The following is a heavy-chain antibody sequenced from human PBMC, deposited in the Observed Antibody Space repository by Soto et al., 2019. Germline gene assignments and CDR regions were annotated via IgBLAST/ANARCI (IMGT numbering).Heavy chain of an antibody. CDR3: ARDSSYHSSSWYLDY. CDR1: GFTFSSYG. J-gene: IGHJ4*02. V-gene: IGHV3-33*01. Sequence: QVQLVESGGGVVQPGRSLRLSCAASGFTFSSYGMHWVRQAPGKGLEWVAVIWYDGSNKYYADSVKGRFTISRDNSKNTLYLQMNSLRAEDTAVYYCARDSSYHSSSWYLDYWGQGTLVTVSS. CDR2: IWYDGSNK. D-gene: IGHD6-13*01.